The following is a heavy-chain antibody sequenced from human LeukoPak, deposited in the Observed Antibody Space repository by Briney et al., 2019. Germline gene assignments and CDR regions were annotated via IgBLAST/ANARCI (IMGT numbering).Heavy chain of an antibody. J-gene: IGHJ5*02. CDR1: GYTFTSYG. CDR2: ISAYNGNT. D-gene: IGHD2-2*02. CDR3: ARGFRLSAIEDWFDP. Sequence: GASVKVSCKASGYTFTSYGISWVRQAPGQGLEWMGWISAYNGNTNYAQKLQGRVTVTTDTSTSTVYMELRSLRSDDTAVYYCARGFRLSAIEDWFDPWGQGTLVTVSP. V-gene: IGHV1-18*01.